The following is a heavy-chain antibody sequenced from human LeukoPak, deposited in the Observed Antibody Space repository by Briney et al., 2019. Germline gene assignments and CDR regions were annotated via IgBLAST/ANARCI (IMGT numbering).Heavy chain of an antibody. CDR3: AIFTDYYFDY. CDR2: IYYSGNT. D-gene: IGHD2-21*02. V-gene: IGHV4-59*01. Sequence: SETLSLTCTVSDGSISSYYWSWIRQPPGKGLEWIGYIYYSGNTNSNPSLKSRVTISVDTSKNQFSLKLSPVTAADTAVYYCAIFTDYYFDYWGQGTLVTVSS. CDR1: DGSISSYY. J-gene: IGHJ4*02.